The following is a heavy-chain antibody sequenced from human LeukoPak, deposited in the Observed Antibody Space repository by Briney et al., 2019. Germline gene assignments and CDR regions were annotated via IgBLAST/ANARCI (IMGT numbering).Heavy chain of an antibody. CDR3: ASAQRGPSSFDY. Sequence: ASVKVSCKASGYTFSTYAMHWVRQAPGQRLEWMGWINAGNGNTKYSQKFQGRVTITRDTSASTAYMELSSLRSEDTAVYYCASAQRGPSSFDYWGQGTLVTVSS. D-gene: IGHD2-2*01. J-gene: IGHJ4*02. V-gene: IGHV1-3*01. CDR1: GYTFSTYA. CDR2: INAGNGNT.